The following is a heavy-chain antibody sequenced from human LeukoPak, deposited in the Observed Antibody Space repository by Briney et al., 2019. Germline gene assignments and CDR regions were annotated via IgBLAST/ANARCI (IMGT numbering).Heavy chain of an antibody. Sequence: GESLQISCKGSGYSFSSYWIGWVRQMPGKGLEWMGIIYPGDSDTRYSPSFQGQVAISADKFVSTAYLQWSSLKASDTAMYYCARQWGDCSSTSCYSASWGQGTLVTVSS. V-gene: IGHV5-51*01. CDR3: ARQWGDCSSTSCYSAS. J-gene: IGHJ5*02. CDR2: IYPGDSDT. D-gene: IGHD2-2*01. CDR1: GYSFSSYW.